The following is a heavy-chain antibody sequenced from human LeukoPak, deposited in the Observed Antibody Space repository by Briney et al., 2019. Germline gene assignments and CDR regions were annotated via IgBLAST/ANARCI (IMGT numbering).Heavy chain of an antibody. V-gene: IGHV1-24*01. Sequence: GASVKVSCKVSGYTLTELSMHWVRQAPGKGLEWMGGFDPEDGETIYAQKFQGRVTMTEDTSTDTAYMELSSLRSEDTAVYYCATVLGDYGDPSAELDYWGQGTLVTVSS. D-gene: IGHD4-17*01. CDR1: GYTLTELS. CDR3: ATVLGDYGDPSAELDY. J-gene: IGHJ4*02. CDR2: FDPEDGET.